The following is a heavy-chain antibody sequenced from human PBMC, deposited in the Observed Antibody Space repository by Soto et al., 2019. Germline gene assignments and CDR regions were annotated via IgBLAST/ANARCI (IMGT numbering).Heavy chain of an antibody. V-gene: IGHV4-39*01. J-gene: IGHJ3*02. D-gene: IGHD3-22*01. CDR3: ARQTDSYYTFDAFDI. CDR2: VYYSGST. Sequence: SEILSLTCTVSGGSISSGSYYWDWIRQPPGKGLEWIGNVYYSGSTNYNPSLESRVTISVDTSKNQFSLKLSSVTAADTAVYYCARQTDSYYTFDAFDIWGQGTMVT. CDR1: GGSISSGSYY.